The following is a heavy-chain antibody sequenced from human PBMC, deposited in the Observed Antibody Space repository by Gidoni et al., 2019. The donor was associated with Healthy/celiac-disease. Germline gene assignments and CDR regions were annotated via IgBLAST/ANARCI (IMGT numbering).Heavy chain of an antibody. Sequence: QVQLVQSGSEVKKPGASVKVSCKASGSTFTGYYLHWVRQAPGQGLELMGWINPNSGGTNEAQKFQGWVTMNRDTSISTAYMELSRLRSDDTAVDYCAVAYSSSHDAFDIWGQGTMVTVSS. D-gene: IGHD6-13*01. V-gene: IGHV1-2*04. CDR3: AVAYSSSHDAFDI. CDR2: INPNSGGT. J-gene: IGHJ3*02. CDR1: GSTFTGYY.